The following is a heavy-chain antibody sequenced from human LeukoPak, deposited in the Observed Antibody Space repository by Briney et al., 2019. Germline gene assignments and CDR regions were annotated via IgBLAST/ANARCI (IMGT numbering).Heavy chain of an antibody. CDR1: GFTFSSYS. V-gene: IGHV3-48*01. CDR2: ISSSSSTI. CDR3: ARDWGYYYDTPYYYGMDF. J-gene: IGHJ6*02. D-gene: IGHD3-22*01. Sequence: PGGSLRLSCATSGFTFSSYSMNWVRQAPGKGLEWLSYISSSSSTIYYADSVKGRFTISRDNAKTSLYLQMNSLRAEDTAVYYCARDWGYYYDTPYYYGMDFWGQGTTVTVSS.